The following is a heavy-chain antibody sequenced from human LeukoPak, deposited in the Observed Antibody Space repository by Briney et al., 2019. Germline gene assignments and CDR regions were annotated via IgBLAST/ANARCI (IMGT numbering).Heavy chain of an antibody. CDR1: GGSISSYY. CDR2: IYYSGST. Sequence: PSETLSLTCTVSGGSISSYYWSWIRQPPGKGLEGIGYIYYSGSTNYNPSLKSRVTISVDTSKNQFSLKLSSVTAADTAVYYCARGYDFWSGPNWFDPWGQGTLVTVSS. D-gene: IGHD3-3*01. V-gene: IGHV4-59*01. CDR3: ARGYDFWSGPNWFDP. J-gene: IGHJ5*02.